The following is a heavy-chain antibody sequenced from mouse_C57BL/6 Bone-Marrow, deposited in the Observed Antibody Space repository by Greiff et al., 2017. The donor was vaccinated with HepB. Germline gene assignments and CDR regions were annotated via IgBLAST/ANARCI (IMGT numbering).Heavy chain of an antibody. CDR3: ARGGSSYAMDY. CDR2: IDPSDSYT. D-gene: IGHD1-1*01. J-gene: IGHJ4*01. CDR1: GYTFTSYW. Sequence: VQLQQPGAELVMPGASVKLSCKASGYTFTSYWMHWVKQRPGQGLEWIGEIDPSDSYTNYNQKFKGKSTLTVDKSSSTAYMQLSSVTSEDSAVYYCARGGSSYAMDYWGQGTSVTVSS. V-gene: IGHV1-69*01.